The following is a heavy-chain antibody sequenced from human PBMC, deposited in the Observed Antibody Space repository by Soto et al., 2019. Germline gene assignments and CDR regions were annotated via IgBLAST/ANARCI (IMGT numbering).Heavy chain of an antibody. CDR2: INAGNGNT. V-gene: IGHV1-3*01. D-gene: IGHD3-10*01. Sequence: AXVAVSCTSSGSTFPSSAMHWVRQEPDKGLEWMGWINAGNGNTKYSQKFQGRVTITRDTSASTAYMELSSLRSEDTAVYYCARVVRLLWFGELLRHFDYWGQGTLVT. J-gene: IGHJ4*02. CDR1: GSTFPSSA. CDR3: ARVVRLLWFGELLRHFDY.